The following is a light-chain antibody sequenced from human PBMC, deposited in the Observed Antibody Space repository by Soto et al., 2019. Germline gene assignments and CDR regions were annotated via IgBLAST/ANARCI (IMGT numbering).Light chain of an antibody. Sequence: DIVMTQSPDSLAVSLGARVTINCKSSQSVLYSSNNRNYLAWFQQKPGQPPKLLIYWASTLESGVPDRFSGSGSGTDFTLTISGLQAEDVAVYYCQQYYNTPLTFGGGTKVEI. CDR2: WAS. CDR3: QQYYNTPLT. J-gene: IGKJ4*01. V-gene: IGKV4-1*01. CDR1: QSVLYSSNNRNY.